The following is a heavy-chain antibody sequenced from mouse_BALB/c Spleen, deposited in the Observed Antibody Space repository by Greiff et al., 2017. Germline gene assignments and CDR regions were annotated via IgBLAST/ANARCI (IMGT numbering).Heavy chain of an antibody. D-gene: IGHD2-1*01. CDR1: GFSLTSYG. Sequence: VHLVESGPGLVAPSQSLSITCTASGFSLTSYGVSWVRQPPGKGLEWLGVIWGDGSTNYHSALIARLSISKDNSKSQVFLKLNSLQTDDTATYYCAKAGGNSWLAYWGQGTLVTVSA. V-gene: IGHV2-3*01. J-gene: IGHJ3*01. CDR3: AKAGGNSWLAY. CDR2: IWGDGST.